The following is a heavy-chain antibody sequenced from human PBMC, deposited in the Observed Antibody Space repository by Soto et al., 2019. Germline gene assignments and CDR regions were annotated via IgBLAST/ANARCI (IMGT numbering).Heavy chain of an antibody. CDR3: ARSSRLLLGPDY. Sequence: KPSETLSLTCTVSGGSISSGGYYWSWIRQHPGKGLEWIGYIYYSGSTYYNPSLKSRVTISVDTSKNQFSLKLSSVTAADTAVYYCARSSRLLLGPDYWGQGTLVTVSS. D-gene: IGHD1-26*01. CDR2: IYYSGST. CDR1: GGSISSGGYY. J-gene: IGHJ4*02. V-gene: IGHV4-31*03.